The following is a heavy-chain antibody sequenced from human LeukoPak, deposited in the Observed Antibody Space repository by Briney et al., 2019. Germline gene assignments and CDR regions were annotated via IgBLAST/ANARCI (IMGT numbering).Heavy chain of an antibody. D-gene: IGHD3-10*02. Sequence: GGSLRLSCAASGFTFSNYGMSWVRQAPGKGLEWVSAISGSGGSTYYADSVKGRFTISRDNAKNSLYLQMNSLRAEDTAVYYCAELGITMIGGVWGKGTTVTISS. CDR2: ISGSGGST. J-gene: IGHJ6*04. V-gene: IGHV3-23*01. CDR1: GFTFSNYG. CDR3: AELGITMIGGV.